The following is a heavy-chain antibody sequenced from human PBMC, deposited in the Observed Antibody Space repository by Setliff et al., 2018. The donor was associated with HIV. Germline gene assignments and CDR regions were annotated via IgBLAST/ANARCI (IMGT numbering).Heavy chain of an antibody. Sequence: PSETLSLTCAVYGGSLSGYYWRWIRQPPGKGLEWIGDVSHTGSTNYNPSLKSRITISADTPTNQLSLKLSSVTAADTAVYYCAREGTYSGTYWVRRVASFDIWGQGTMVTVSS. CDR1: GGSLSGYY. CDR2: VSHTGST. D-gene: IGHD1-26*01. J-gene: IGHJ3*02. V-gene: IGHV4-34*01. CDR3: AREGTYSGTYWVRRVASFDI.